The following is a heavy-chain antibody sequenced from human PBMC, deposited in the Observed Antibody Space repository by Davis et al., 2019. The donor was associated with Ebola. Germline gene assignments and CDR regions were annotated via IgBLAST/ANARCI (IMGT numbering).Heavy chain of an antibody. J-gene: IGHJ4*02. CDR2: IIPVSGVP. CDR3: ARDRYSDGSGYFFEQSH. V-gene: IGHV1-69*13. D-gene: IGHD3-22*01. CDR1: GGTFSSYA. Sequence: SVQVSCKASGGTFSSYAISWVRQAPAQGLDWMGGIIPVSGVPKHAQDFQGRVTITADESTSTAYMELSSLRSEDTAMYYCARDRYSDGSGYFFEQSHWGQGTLVTVSS.